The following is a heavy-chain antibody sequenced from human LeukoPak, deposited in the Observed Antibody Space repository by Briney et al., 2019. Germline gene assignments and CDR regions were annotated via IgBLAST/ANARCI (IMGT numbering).Heavy chain of an antibody. D-gene: IGHD1-7*01. CDR3: ATVYITGTTSYYYYMDV. V-gene: IGHV4-61*02. CDR1: GGSISSGSYY. J-gene: IGHJ6*03. Sequence: SETLSLTCTVSGGSISSGSYYWSWIRQPAGKGLEWIGRIYTSGSTNYNPSLKSRVTISVDTSKNQFSLKLSSVTAADTAVYYCATVYITGTTSYYYYMDVWGKGTTVTVSS. CDR2: IYTSGST.